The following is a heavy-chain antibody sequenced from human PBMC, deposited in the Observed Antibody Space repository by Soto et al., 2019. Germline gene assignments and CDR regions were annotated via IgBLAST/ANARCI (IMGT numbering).Heavy chain of an antibody. CDR1: GGSISSGGYY. J-gene: IGHJ5*02. CDR2: IYYSGST. V-gene: IGHV4-31*03. Sequence: PSETLSLTCTVSGGSISSGGYYWSWIRQHPGKGLEWIGYIYYSGSTYYNPSLKSRVTISVDTSKNQFSLKLSSVTAADTAVYYCARDGYYYDSSGYYSRFGVHWFDPWGQGTLVTVSS. CDR3: ARDGYYYDSSGYYSRFGVHWFDP. D-gene: IGHD3-22*01.